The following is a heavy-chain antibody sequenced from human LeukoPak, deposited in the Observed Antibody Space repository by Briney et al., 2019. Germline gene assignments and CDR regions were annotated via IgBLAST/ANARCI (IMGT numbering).Heavy chain of an antibody. V-gene: IGHV3-30*03. D-gene: IGHD6-19*01. J-gene: IGHJ4*02. CDR3: ASRAIAVANA. Sequence: GGSLRLSCAASGFTFSSYGMHWVRQAPAKGLEWVAVISYDGSNKYYADSVKGRFTISRDNSKNTLYLQMNSLRAEDTAVYYCASRAIAVANARGQGTLVTVSS. CDR1: GFTFSSYG. CDR2: ISYDGSNK.